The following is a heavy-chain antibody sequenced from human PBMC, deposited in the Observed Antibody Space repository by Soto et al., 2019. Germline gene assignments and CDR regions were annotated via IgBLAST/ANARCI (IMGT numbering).Heavy chain of an antibody. CDR2: ISYDGSNK. V-gene: IGHV3-30*18. CDR1: GFTFSSYG. J-gene: IGHJ4*02. CDR3: AKTAMVPL. D-gene: IGHD5-18*01. Sequence: QVQLVESGGGVVQPGRSLRLSCAASGFTFSSYGMHWVRQAPGQGLEWVAVISYDGSNKYYADSVKGRFTISRDNSKNTLYLQMNSLRAEDTAVYYCAKTAMVPLWGQGTLVTVSS.